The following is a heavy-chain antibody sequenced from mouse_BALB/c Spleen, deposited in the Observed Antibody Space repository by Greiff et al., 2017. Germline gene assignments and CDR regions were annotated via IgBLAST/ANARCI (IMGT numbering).Heavy chain of an antibody. CDR3: ARGLITTATYYYAMDY. J-gene: IGHJ4*01. V-gene: IGHV1-82*01. CDR1: GYAFSSSW. Sequence: VQLQESGPELVKPGASVKISCKASGYAFSSSWMNWVKQRPGQGLEWIGRIYPGDGDTNYNGKFKGKATLTADKSSSTAYMQLSSLTSVDSAVYFCARGLITTATYYYAMDYWGQGTSVTVSS. CDR2: IYPGDGDT. D-gene: IGHD1-2*01.